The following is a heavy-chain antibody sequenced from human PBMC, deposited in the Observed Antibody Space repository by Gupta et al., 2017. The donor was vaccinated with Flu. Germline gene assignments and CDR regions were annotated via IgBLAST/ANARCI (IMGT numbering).Heavy chain of an antibody. J-gene: IGHJ6*03. D-gene: IGHD2-2*01. CDR2: IASDGSHK. CDR1: GVIFSSSG. Sequence: QLVESGGGVVQFGTSLRLSCAASGVIFSSSGTHWYRQATATGLEGVADIASDGSHKDYADSVRGRFTISRDNSKNTLSLEMDSLRFEDTAVYYCAKDGPWTASCPYYCYYMDVWGKGTTVTGSS. CDR3: AKDGPWTASCPYYCYYMDV. V-gene: IGHV3-30*18.